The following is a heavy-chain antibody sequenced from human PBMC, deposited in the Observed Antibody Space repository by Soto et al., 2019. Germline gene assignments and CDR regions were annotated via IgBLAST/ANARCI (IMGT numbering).Heavy chain of an antibody. V-gene: IGHV4-59*01. CDR1: GGSISSYY. D-gene: IGHD1-26*01. Sequence: SETLSLTCTVSGGSISSYYWSWIRQPPGKGLEWIGYIYYSGSTNYNPSLKSRVTISVDTSKNQFSLKLSSVTAADTAVYYRARGPWEYYGMDVWGQGTTVTVS. CDR2: IYYSGST. CDR3: ARGPWEYYGMDV. J-gene: IGHJ6*02.